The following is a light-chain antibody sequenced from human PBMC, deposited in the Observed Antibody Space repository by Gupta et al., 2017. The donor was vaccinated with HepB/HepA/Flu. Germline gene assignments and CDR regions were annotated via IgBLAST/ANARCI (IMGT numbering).Light chain of an antibody. CDR1: QSLVHTDGYIY. CDR3: MQGTFWRT. CDR2: KVS. Sequence: EVVMTQSPLFLPVTLGQSASISCKSSQSLVHTDGYIYLNWFHQRPGQSPRRLIYKVSNRDSGVPDRFSGSGSGTDFTLKISRVEGEDVGVYYCMQGTFWRTFGQGTKVEI. J-gene: IGKJ1*01. V-gene: IGKV2-30*02.